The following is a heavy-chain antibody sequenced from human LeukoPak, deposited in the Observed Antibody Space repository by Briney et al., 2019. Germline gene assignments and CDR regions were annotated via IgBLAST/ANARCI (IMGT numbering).Heavy chain of an antibody. J-gene: IGHJ4*02. D-gene: IGHD6-13*01. CDR2: IKQDGGEK. CDR1: GFTFSSYW. V-gene: IGHV3-7*01. CDR3: ARRRGSSSSDY. Sequence: PGGSLRLSCAASGFTFSSYWMSWVRQAPGKGLEWVANIKQDGGEKYYMDSVKGRFTISRDNAKNSLYLQMNSLRAEDTAVYYCARRRGSSSSDYWGQGTLVTVSS.